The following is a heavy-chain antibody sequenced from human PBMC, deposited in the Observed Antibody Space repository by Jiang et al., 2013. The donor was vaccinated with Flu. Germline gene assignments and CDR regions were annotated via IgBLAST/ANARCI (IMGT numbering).Heavy chain of an antibody. V-gene: IGHV1-69*01. J-gene: IGHJ4*02. CDR3: ARDRGSRITIFGVVTREYYFDY. D-gene: IGHD3-3*01. Sequence: SGGTFSSYAISWVRQAPGQGLEWMGGIIPIFGTANYAQKFQGRVTITADESTSTAYMELSSLRSEDTAVYYCARDRGSRITIFGVVTREYYFDYWGQGTLVTVSS. CDR1: GGTFSSYA. CDR2: IIPIFGTA.